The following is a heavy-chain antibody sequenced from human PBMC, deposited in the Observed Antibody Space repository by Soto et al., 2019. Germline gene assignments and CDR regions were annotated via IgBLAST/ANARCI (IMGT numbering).Heavy chain of an antibody. J-gene: IGHJ4*02. Sequence: ASVKVSCKTSGYSFNSYEISWVRQAPGHGLEWIGWIRPNGGATRSAQRFQGRLTLTRNTSLSTVYMELTSHRAEDTAVYFCVRDSGWPTNYFDTWGQGTRVTV. D-gene: IGHD6-19*01. V-gene: IGHV1-8*01. CDR3: VRDSGWPTNYFDT. CDR2: IRPNGGAT. CDR1: GYSFNSYE.